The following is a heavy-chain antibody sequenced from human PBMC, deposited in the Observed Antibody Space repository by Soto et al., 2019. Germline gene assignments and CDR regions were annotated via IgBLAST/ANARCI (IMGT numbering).Heavy chain of an antibody. Sequence: QVQLQESGPGLVKPSQTLSLTCTVSGGSMNSGGYCWRWIRQHPGEGLAWIGCISYGGTTSYNPSLKSRVIISVDTSKNQFSLKLTSVTAADTAVYYCSRGILVWGQGTLITVSS. V-gene: IGHV4-31*03. CDR3: SRGILV. J-gene: IGHJ4*02. CDR2: ISYGGTT. CDR1: GGSMNSGGYC. D-gene: IGHD2-15*01.